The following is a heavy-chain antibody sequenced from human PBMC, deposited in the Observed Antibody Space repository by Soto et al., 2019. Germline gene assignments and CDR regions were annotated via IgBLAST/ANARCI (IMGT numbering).Heavy chain of an antibody. Sequence: GESLKISCQGSGYSFASYWIGWVRQMPGKDLESMGIIYPGDSDTRYSPSFQGQVTISADKSLRTAYLQWTSLKASDTALYYCARTRSFTLGFYYDGMDVWGQGTTVTVCS. D-gene: IGHD6-6*01. CDR2: IYPGDSDT. CDR1: GYSFASYW. J-gene: IGHJ6*02. CDR3: ARTRSFTLGFYYDGMDV. V-gene: IGHV5-51*01.